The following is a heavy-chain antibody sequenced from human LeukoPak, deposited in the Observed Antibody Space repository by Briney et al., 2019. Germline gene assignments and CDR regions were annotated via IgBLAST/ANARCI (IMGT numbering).Heavy chain of an antibody. CDR1: GGSFSGYY. Sequence: SETLSLTCAVYGGSFSGYYWSWIRQPPGKRLEWIGEINHSGSTNYNPSLKSRVTISVDTSKNQFSLKLSSVTAADTAVYYCARDGGGSDAFDIWGQGTMVTVSS. V-gene: IGHV4-34*01. CDR3: ARDGGGSDAFDI. J-gene: IGHJ3*02. D-gene: IGHD5-24*01. CDR2: INHSGST.